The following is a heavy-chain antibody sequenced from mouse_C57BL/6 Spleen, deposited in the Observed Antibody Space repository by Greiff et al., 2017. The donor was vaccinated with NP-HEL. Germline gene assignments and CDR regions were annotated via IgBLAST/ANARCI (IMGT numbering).Heavy chain of an antibody. Sequence: QVQLQQPGAELVRPGSSVKLSCKASGYTFTSYWMDWVKQRPGQGLEWIGNIYPSDSETHYTQKFKDKATLTVDKSSSTAYMQLSSLTSEDSAVYYCASYYYGSSSFAYWGQGTLVTVSA. CDR3: ASYYYGSSSFAY. CDR1: GYTFTSYW. J-gene: IGHJ3*01. D-gene: IGHD1-1*01. CDR2: IYPSDSET. V-gene: IGHV1-61*01.